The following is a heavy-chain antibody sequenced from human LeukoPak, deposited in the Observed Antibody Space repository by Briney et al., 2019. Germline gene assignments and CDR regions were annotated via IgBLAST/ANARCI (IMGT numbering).Heavy chain of an antibody. Sequence: PSETLSLTCTVSGGSISSYYWSWIRQPAGKGLEWIGRIYTSGSANYNPSLKRRVTMSVDTSKNQFSLKLSSVTAADTAVYYCARDLFLCSSTSCYAGLPYYDIFPSGIWFDPWGQGTLVTVSS. D-gene: IGHD2-2*01. CDR1: GGSISSYY. CDR3: ARDLFLCSSTSCYAGLPYYDIFPSGIWFDP. CDR2: IYTSGSA. J-gene: IGHJ5*02. V-gene: IGHV4-4*07.